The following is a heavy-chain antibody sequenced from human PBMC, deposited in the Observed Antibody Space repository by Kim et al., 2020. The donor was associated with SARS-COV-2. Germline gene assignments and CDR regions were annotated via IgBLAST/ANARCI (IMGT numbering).Heavy chain of an antibody. CDR3: ARRGGLGRDERWFDP. D-gene: IGHD3-16*01. Sequence: ASVKVSCKASGYTFKSYAINWVRQAPGHGLEWMGWINTNTGNPTYAQGFTGRFVFSLDTSVSTAYLQISSLKAEDTAVYYCARRGGLGRDERWFDPWGQGTLVTVSS. CDR1: GYTFKSYA. CDR2: INTNTGNP. V-gene: IGHV7-4-1*02. J-gene: IGHJ5*02.